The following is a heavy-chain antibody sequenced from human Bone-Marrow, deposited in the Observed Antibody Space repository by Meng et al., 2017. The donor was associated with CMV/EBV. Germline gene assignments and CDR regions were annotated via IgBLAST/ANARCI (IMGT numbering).Heavy chain of an antibody. CDR1: GGSISTNNYY. V-gene: IGHV4-39*01. CDR2: ISYTGTA. D-gene: IGHD7-27*01. J-gene: IGHJ4*02. CDR3: ARQLAPNWADMTENFDY. Sequence: SETLSLTCSVSGGSISTNNYYWGWIRQPPGKGLEWIGRISYTGTAYYNPSLMGRATMSVDTSENRFSLKLTFVTAADTAVYYCARQLAPNWADMTENFDYWGQGTRVTGSS.